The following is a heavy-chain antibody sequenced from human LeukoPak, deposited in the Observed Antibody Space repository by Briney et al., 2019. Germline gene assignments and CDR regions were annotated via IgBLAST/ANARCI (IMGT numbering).Heavy chain of an antibody. CDR1: GGSISSYY. CDR2: IYYSGST. D-gene: IGHD5-12*01. V-gene: IGHV4-59*01. J-gene: IGHJ4*02. CDR3: ARDLMSGYGGDY. Sequence: SETLSLTCTVSGGSISSYYWSWIRQRPGKGLEWIGYIYYSGSTNYNPSLKSRVTISVDTSKNQFSLKLSSVTAANTAVYYCARDLMSGYGGDYWGQGTLVTVSS.